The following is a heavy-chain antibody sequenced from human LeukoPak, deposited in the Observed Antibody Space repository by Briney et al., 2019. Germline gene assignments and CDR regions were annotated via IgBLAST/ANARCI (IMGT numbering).Heavy chain of an antibody. CDR2: ISSTSTTI. V-gene: IGHV3-48*04. Sequence: GGALRLSCAASGFTFSSYSMSWVRQAPGKGLEWVSYISSTSTTIYYADSVKGRFTISRDNPKNSLYLQMNSLRAEDTAVYFCARDHYYDSSGYYSDFDYWGQGTLDTVSS. D-gene: IGHD3-22*01. J-gene: IGHJ4*02. CDR1: GFTFSSYS. CDR3: ARDHYYDSSGYYSDFDY.